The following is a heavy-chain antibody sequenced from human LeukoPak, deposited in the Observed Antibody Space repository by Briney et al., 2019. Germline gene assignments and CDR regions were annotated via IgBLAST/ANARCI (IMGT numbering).Heavy chain of an antibody. J-gene: IGHJ4*02. CDR2: IYYSGTN. V-gene: IGHV4-59*01. CDR3: GRGVYIAAAQYGY. CDR1: GGSISSDY. Sequence: PSETLSLTCTVSGGSISSDYCSWIPEPPRRGVGWIRYIYYSGTNNYIPSLKSRVTISVDTSKNQFSLELSAVTAADTAVYYCGRGVYIAAAQYGYWGQGTLVTVSS. D-gene: IGHD6-13*01.